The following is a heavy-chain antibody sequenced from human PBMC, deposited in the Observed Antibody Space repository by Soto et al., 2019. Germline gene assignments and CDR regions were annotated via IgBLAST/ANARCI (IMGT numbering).Heavy chain of an antibody. CDR2: IYYSGST. D-gene: IGHD3-22*01. J-gene: IGHJ4*02. CDR3: ARVPGRRYYDSADY. Sequence: SETLSLTCTVSGGSISSGGYYWSWIRQHPGKGLEWIGYIYYSGSTYYNPSLKSRVTISVDTSKNQFSLKLSSVTAADTAVYYCARVPGRRYYDSADYWGQGTLVTVSS. CDR1: GGSISSGGYY. V-gene: IGHV4-31*02.